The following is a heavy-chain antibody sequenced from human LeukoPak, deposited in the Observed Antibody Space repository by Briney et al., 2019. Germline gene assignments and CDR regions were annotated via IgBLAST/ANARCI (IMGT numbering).Heavy chain of an antibody. Sequence: PGGSLRLSCAASGFTFSSYAMSWVRQATGKGLEWVSAIGTAGDTYYTGSVKGRFTISRENAKNSLYLQMNSLRAGDTAVYYCVRVAKERVGGVYYFDYWGQGTPVTVSS. CDR2: IGTAGDT. CDR3: VRVAKERVGGVYYFDY. J-gene: IGHJ4*02. CDR1: GFTFSSYA. D-gene: IGHD1-1*01. V-gene: IGHV3-13*01.